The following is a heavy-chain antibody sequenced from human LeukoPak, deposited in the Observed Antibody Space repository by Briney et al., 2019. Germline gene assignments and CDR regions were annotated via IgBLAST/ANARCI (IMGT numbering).Heavy chain of an antibody. CDR1: LFTVSSNY. CDR3: ARGEGTSFDY. D-gene: IGHD3-10*01. J-gene: IGHJ4*02. V-gene: IGHV3-66*02. Sequence: GGSLRLSCAASLFTVSSNYMSWVRQAPGKGLEWVSVIYSSGSTYYADSVKGRFTIPRDNSKNTLYLQMNSLRAKATAVYYCARGEGTSFDYWGQGTLVTVSS. CDR2: IYSSGST.